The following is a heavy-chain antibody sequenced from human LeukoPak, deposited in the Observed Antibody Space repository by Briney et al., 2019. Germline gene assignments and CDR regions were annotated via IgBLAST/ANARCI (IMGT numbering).Heavy chain of an antibody. D-gene: IGHD6-6*01. V-gene: IGHV3-30*04. CDR2: ISYDGNNK. CDR1: GFTFSSYA. Sequence: GRSLRLSCAASGFTFSSYAMHWVRQAPGKGLEWVAVISYDGNNKNYADSVRGRFTISRDNSKNTLYLQINSLRVEDTAVYYCARDVTGEGIAARRAAVRYFDYWGQGTLVTVSS. J-gene: IGHJ4*02. CDR3: ARDVTGEGIAARRAAVRYFDY.